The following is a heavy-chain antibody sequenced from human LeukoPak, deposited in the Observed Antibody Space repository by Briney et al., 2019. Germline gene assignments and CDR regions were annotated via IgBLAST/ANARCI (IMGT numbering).Heavy chain of an antibody. D-gene: IGHD4-17*01. J-gene: IGHJ4*02. CDR3: ARDTGPVDY. CDR2: ISSGSSDI. CDR1: GFTFSSYS. Sequence: GGSLRLSCAASGFTFSSYSMNWVRQAPGKGLEWVSYISSGSSDIHYADSVKGRFTISRDNAKNSLYLQMNSLRAEDTAVYYCARDTGPVDYWGQGTLVTVSS. V-gene: IGHV3-48*01.